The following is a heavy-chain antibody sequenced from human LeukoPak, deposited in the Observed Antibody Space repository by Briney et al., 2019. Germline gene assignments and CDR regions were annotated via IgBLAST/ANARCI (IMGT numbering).Heavy chain of an antibody. J-gene: IGHJ4*02. CDR1: GFTFSSYG. Sequence: GGSLRLSCAASGFTFSSYGMHWVRQAPGKGLEWVAVISYDGSNKYYADSVKGRFTISRDNSKNTLYLQMNSLRAEDTAVYYCAKGYYYDTGPFDYWGQGTLVTVSS. D-gene: IGHD3-22*01. CDR3: AKGYYYDTGPFDY. V-gene: IGHV3-30*18. CDR2: ISYDGSNK.